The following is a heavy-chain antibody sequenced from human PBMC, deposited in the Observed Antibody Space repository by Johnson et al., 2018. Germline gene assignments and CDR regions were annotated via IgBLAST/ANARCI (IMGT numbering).Heavy chain of an antibody. D-gene: IGHD4-11*01. J-gene: IGHJ6*03. Sequence: EVQLVESGGGLVKPGGSLRLSCAASGFTFSSYSMNWVRQAPGKGLEWVSSISSSSSYIYYADSVKGRFTIPRDNAKNSLYRQMNSLRAEDTAVYYCERTVAQQYYYYYYYMDGWGKGTTVTVSS. CDR1: GFTFSSYS. CDR2: ISSSSSYI. V-gene: IGHV3-21*01. CDR3: ERTVAQQYYYYYYYMDG.